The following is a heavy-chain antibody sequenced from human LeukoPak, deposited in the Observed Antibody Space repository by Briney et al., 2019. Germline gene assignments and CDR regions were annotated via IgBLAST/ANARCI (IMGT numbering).Heavy chain of an antibody. V-gene: IGHV3-23*01. CDR2: ISGSGGST. J-gene: IGHJ6*03. CDR1: GFTFSSYA. Sequence: GGSLRLSCAASGFTFSSYAMSWVRQAPGKGLEWVSAISGSGGSTYYADSVEGRFTISRDNSKNTLYLQMNSLRAEDTAVYYCAKVEGRGYSLWGNYYYYYMDVWGKGTTVTVSS. CDR3: AKVEGRGYSLWGNYYYYYMDV. D-gene: IGHD5-18*01.